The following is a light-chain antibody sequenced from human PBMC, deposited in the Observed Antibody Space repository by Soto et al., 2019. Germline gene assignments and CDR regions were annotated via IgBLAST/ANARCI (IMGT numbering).Light chain of an antibody. J-gene: IGLJ2*01. Sequence: QSVLTQPRSVSGSPGQSVTISCTGTSSDVGGYNYVSWYQQHPGKAPKFMIYDVNKRPSGVPDRFSGSKSGNTASLTISGLQAEDEADYYCCSYAGSRVVFGGGTKVTV. CDR3: CSYAGSRVV. CDR1: SSDVGGYNY. V-gene: IGLV2-11*01. CDR2: DVN.